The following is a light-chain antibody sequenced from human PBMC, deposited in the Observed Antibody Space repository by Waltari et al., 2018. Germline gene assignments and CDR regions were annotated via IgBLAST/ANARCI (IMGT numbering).Light chain of an antibody. V-gene: IGLV3-1*01. J-gene: IGLJ1*01. CDR2: QDD. CDR1: KLGDTY. Sequence: ELTQPPALSVSPRQTPSVTCSGHKLGDTYACPYQQKPGQSPVLVIYQDDKRPSGIPERFSGSNSANTATLTISGTQAVDEADYYCQAWDSSTGTGVFGTGTKVTVL. CDR3: QAWDSSTGTGV.